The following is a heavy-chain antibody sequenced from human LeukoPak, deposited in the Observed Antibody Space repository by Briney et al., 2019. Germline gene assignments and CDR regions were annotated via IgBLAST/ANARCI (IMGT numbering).Heavy chain of an antibody. J-gene: IGHJ3*02. D-gene: IGHD3-22*01. Sequence: ASVKVSCKASGYTFTTYAINWVRQAPGQGLEWMGWISAYNRNTNYAQKLQGRVTMTTDTSTSTAYMELRSLRSDDTAVYYCARSPRDSSGYYYVGAFDIWGQGTMVTVSS. V-gene: IGHV1-18*01. CDR3: ARSPRDSSGYYYVGAFDI. CDR2: ISAYNRNT. CDR1: GYTFTTYA.